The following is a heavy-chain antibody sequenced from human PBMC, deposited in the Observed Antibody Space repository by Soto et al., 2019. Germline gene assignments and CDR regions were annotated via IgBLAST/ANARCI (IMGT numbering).Heavy chain of an antibody. CDR3: ARHRHPRGTVGATSPLDP. CDR2: HYSGGST. CDR1: GFSVSSNY. D-gene: IGHD1-26*01. J-gene: IGHJ5*02. V-gene: IGHV3-53*01. Sequence: GGSLRLACAISGFSVSSNYLSWVRQAPGKGLEWVSVHYSGGSTYYADSVQGRFTISRDKSNNTLYLQMRRVRAEDTAVYFCARHRHPRGTVGATSPLDPWGQGTQVTVSS.